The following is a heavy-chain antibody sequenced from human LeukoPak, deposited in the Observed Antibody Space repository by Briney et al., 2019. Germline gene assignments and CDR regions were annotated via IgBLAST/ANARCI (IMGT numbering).Heavy chain of an antibody. CDR2: IYTSGST. Sequence: SETLSLTCTVSGGSISSYYWSWIRQPAGKGLEWIGRIYTSGSTNYNPSLKSRVTISADTSKNQFSLKLNSVTAADTAVYYCARRSYGLPFDPWGQGTLVTVSS. D-gene: IGHD3-16*01. J-gene: IGHJ5*02. CDR1: GGSISSYY. V-gene: IGHV4-4*07. CDR3: ARRSYGLPFDP.